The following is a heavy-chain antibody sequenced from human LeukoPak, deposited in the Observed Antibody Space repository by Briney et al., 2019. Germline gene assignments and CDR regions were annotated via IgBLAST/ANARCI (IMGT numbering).Heavy chain of an antibody. V-gene: IGHV1-2*02. CDR3: ASGVFSGSYFYYFDY. Sequence: ASVKVSCKASGYTFTDSYMHWVRQAPGQGLEWMGWINPNSGDTNYAQRFQGRVTMTRDTSISTASMELSSLRSDDTAVYYCASGVFSGSYFYYFDYWGQGTLVTVSS. CDR1: GYTFTDSY. D-gene: IGHD3-10*01. J-gene: IGHJ4*02. CDR2: INPNSGDT.